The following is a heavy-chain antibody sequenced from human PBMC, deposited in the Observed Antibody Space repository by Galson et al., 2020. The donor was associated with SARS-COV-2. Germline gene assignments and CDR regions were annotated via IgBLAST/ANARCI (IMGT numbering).Heavy chain of an antibody. CDR1: GFTFSSYA. Sequence: GGSLRLSCAASGFTFSSYAMHWVRQAPGKGLEWVAAISYDGSNKYYADSVKGRFTISRDNSKNTLYLQMNSLRAEDTAVYYCARDGGSWFDPWGQGTLVTVSS. V-gene: IGHV3-30-3*01. J-gene: IGHJ5*02. CDR2: ISYDGSNK. D-gene: IGHD3-16*01. CDR3: ARDGGSWFDP.